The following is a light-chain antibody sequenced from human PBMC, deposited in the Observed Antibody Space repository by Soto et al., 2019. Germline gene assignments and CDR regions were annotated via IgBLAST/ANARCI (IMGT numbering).Light chain of an antibody. Sequence: QSVLTQPASVSESPGQSISISCTGTSNDIGVYNYVSWYQQYPGKAPKLMIYEVNNRLSGVSNRFSGSKSGNTASLTISGLQAEDEAYYYCSSYTSTSTVFGGGTKVTVL. CDR2: EVN. V-gene: IGLV2-14*01. CDR1: SNDIGVYNY. CDR3: SSYTSTSTV. J-gene: IGLJ2*01.